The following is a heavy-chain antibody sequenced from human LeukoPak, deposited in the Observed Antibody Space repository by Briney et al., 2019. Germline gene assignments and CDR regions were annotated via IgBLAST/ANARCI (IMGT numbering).Heavy chain of an antibody. D-gene: IGHD2-8*01. Sequence: SETLSLTCTVSGGSISSYYWSWIRQPPGKGLEWIGFIYYSGSTNYNPSLKSRVTISVDMSKNQFSLKLSSVTAADTAVYYCSRENGAFSPFGYWGQGTLVTVLS. CDR3: SRENGAFSPFGY. V-gene: IGHV4-59*12. CDR1: GGSISSYY. CDR2: IYYSGST. J-gene: IGHJ4*02.